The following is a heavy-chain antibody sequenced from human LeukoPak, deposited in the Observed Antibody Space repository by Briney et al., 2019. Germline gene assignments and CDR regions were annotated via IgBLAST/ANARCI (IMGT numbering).Heavy chain of an antibody. J-gene: IGHJ5*02. D-gene: IGHD4-17*01. Sequence: PGGSLRLSCAASGFTFSSYGMHWVRQAPGKGLERVAFIRYDGSNKYYADSVKGRFTISRDNSKNTLYLQMNSLRAEDTAVYYCAKDAGGMTTVTTGRFDPWGQGTLVTVSS. V-gene: IGHV3-30*02. CDR2: IRYDGSNK. CDR1: GFTFSSYG. CDR3: AKDAGGMTTVTTGRFDP.